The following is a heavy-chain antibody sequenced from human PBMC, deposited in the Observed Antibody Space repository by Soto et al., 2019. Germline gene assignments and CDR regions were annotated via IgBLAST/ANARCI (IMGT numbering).Heavy chain of an antibody. D-gene: IGHD2-2*01. J-gene: IGHJ4*02. CDR3: ARGGTYQLLPFDY. CDR2: IWYDGSNK. V-gene: IGHV3-33*01. CDR1: GFTFSSYA. Sequence: QVQMVESGGGVVQPGRSLRLSCAASGFTFSSYAMHWVRQAPGKGLEWVAVIWYDGSNKYYADSVKGRFTISRDNSKNTRYLQMNSLRAEGTAVYYCARGGTYQLLPFDYWGQGTLVTVSS.